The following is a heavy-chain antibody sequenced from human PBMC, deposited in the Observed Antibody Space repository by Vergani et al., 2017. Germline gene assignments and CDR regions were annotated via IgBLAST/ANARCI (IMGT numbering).Heavy chain of an antibody. CDR2: IYSGGST. J-gene: IGHJ4*02. D-gene: IGHD4-23*01. V-gene: IGHV3-66*01. CDR1: GFTVSSNY. CDR3: AGDPDYGGNTEVNC. Sequence: EVQLVESGGGLVQPGGSLRLSCAASGFTVSSNYMSWVRQAPGKGLEWVSVIYSGGSTYYADSVKGRFTISRDNSKNTRYLQMNRLRTEDTAVYYCAGDPDYGGNTEVNCWGQGTLVTVSS.